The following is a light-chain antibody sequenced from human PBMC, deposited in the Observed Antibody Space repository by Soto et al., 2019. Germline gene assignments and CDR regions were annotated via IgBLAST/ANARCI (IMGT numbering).Light chain of an antibody. J-gene: IGKJ1*01. Sequence: EIVLTQSPATLPLFPGDRATLSCRASQYVNTNLAWYQHRPGQAPRLLIYQASTRAAGIPARFSASGSGTEFTLTISSLQAEDFAVYYCQQYGNSPWTFGQGTKVDIK. CDR2: QAS. V-gene: IGKV3D-15*01. CDR1: QYVNTN. CDR3: QQYGNSPWT.